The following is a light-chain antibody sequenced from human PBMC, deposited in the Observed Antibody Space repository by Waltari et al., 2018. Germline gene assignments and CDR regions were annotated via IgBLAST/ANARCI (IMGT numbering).Light chain of an antibody. CDR1: SNDVGRYDL. CDR3: CSYAGTTTYV. J-gene: IGLJ1*01. CDR2: EVV. Sequence: QSALTQPASVSGSPGQSITISCIGTSNDVGRYDLVSSYPFHPAKAPKVLVYEVVKRPPGVSNRFAASKSGNTASLTISGLQADDEADYYCCSYAGTTTYVFGGGTKVTVL. V-gene: IGLV2-23*02.